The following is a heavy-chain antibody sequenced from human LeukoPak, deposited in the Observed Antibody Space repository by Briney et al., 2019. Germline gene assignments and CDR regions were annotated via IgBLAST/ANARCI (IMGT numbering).Heavy chain of an antibody. CDR2: ISAYSGNT. CDR1: GYTFTSYG. D-gene: IGHD2-15*01. Sequence: EASVKVSCKASGYTFTSYGISWVRQAPGQGLEWLGWISAYSGNTNYAQKLQGRVTMTTDTSTSTAYMELRSLRSDDTAVYYCARLKRRGMFDYWGQGTLVTVSS. CDR3: ARLKRRGMFDY. V-gene: IGHV1-18*01. J-gene: IGHJ4*02.